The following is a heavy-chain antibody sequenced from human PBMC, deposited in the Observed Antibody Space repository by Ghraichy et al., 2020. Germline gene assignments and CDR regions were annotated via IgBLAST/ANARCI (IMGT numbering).Heavy chain of an antibody. D-gene: IGHD2-2*01. Sequence: ETLSLTCAVSGFTIADYAMAWVRQAAGKGLEWVSLISVNADDTFYADSVKGRFTISRDNSENTLYLQMISLRAEDTALYYCTTPGRGYCSSTNCYDGFDIWGQGTMVTVSS. J-gene: IGHJ3*02. CDR2: ISVNADDT. CDR3: TTPGRGYCSSTNCYDGFDI. CDR1: GFTIADYA. V-gene: IGHV3-23*01.